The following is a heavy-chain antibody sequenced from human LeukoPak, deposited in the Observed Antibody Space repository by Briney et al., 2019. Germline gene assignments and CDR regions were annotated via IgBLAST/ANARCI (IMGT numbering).Heavy chain of an antibody. CDR2: INHSGST. CDR3: ARGRASSSWYLSASRFDP. Sequence: MTSETLSLTCAAYGGSFSGYYWSWIRQPPGKGLEWIGEINHSGSTNYNPSLKSRVTISVDTSKNQFSLKLSSVTAADTAVYYCARGRASSSWYLSASRFDPWGQGTLVTVSS. CDR1: GGSFSGYY. V-gene: IGHV4-34*01. J-gene: IGHJ5*02. D-gene: IGHD6-13*01.